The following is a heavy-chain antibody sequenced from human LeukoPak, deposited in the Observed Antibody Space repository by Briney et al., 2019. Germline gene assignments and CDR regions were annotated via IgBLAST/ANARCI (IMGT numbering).Heavy chain of an antibody. J-gene: IGHJ5*02. CDR1: GGSISSGSYY. Sequence: PSQTLSLTCTVSGGSISSGSYYWSWIRQPAGKGLEWIGYIYYSGSTNYNPSLKSRVTISVDTSKNQFSLKLSSVTAADTAVYYCARVVVVTAIPSDGYNWFDPWGQGTLVTVSS. CDR3: ARVVVVTAIPSDGYNWFDP. CDR2: IYYSGST. D-gene: IGHD2-21*02. V-gene: IGHV4-61*10.